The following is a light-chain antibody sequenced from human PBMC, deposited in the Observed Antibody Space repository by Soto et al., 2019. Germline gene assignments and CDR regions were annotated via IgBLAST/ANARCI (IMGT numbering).Light chain of an antibody. CDR2: GAS. CDR1: QSVSNNY. CDR3: QQRSNWFIT. V-gene: IGKV3D-20*02. J-gene: IGKJ5*01. Sequence: IVLTQSPGTLSLSPGERATLSCGASQSVSNNYLAWYQQKPGQAPRLLIYGASNRATGIPDRFSGSGSGTDFTLTISSLEPEDFAVYYCQQRSNWFITFGQGTRLEIK.